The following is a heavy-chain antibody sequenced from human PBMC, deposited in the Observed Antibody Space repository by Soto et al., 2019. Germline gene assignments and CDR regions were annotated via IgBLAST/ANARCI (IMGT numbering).Heavy chain of an antibody. D-gene: IGHD3-10*01. V-gene: IGHV3-30-3*01. CDR1: GFTFSNYA. J-gene: IGHJ4*02. Sequence: PGGSLRLSCVVSGFTFSNYAMHWVRQAPGKGLEWVAVISYDGNNKYYADSVKGRFTISRDSSKNTLYLQLNSLRADDTAVYYCARALVHGGDFWGQGTLVTVSS. CDR3: ARALVHGGDF. CDR2: ISYDGNNK.